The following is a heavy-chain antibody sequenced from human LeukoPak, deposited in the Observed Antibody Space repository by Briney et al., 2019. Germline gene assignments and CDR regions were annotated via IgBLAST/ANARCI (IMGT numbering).Heavy chain of an antibody. D-gene: IGHD3-3*01. CDR3: ARGGLHYYDFWSGYYTRPDAFDI. V-gene: IGHV1-46*01. J-gene: IGHJ3*02. CDR1: GYTFTSYY. Sequence: ASVKVSCKASGYTFTSYYMHWVRQAPGQGLEWMGIINPSGGNTGYAQKFQGRVTITRNTSISTAYMELSSLRSEDTAVYYCARGGLHYYDFWSGYYTRPDAFDIWGQGTMVTVSS. CDR2: INPSGGNT.